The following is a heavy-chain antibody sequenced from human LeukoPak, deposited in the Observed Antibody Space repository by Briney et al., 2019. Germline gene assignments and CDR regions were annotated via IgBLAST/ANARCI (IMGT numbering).Heavy chain of an antibody. V-gene: IGHV3-66*01. CDR3: ARVFTTYGGGSFDI. J-gene: IGHJ3*02. CDR1: GFTVSSNY. Sequence: GGSLRLSCAASGFTVSSNYMSWVRQAPGKGLEWVSVIYSATSTYYADSVKGRFIISKDNSKNTLYLQMNSLRAEDTAVYYCARVFTTYGGGSFDIWGQGTLVSVSS. CDR2: IYSATST. D-gene: IGHD4-17*01.